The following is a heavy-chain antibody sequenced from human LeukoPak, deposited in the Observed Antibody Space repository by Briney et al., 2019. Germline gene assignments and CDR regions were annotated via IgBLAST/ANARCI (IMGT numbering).Heavy chain of an antibody. D-gene: IGHD1-1*01. CDR1: GYSFTNYW. J-gene: IGHJ4*02. Sequence: GESLKISCERSGYSFTNYWIAWERQTPGKGLEWMGISYPGDSDTRYSPSFQGQVTISADKSISTAYLQWSSLKASDTAMYYCARPRGRGNYYYFEYWGQGSLVTVSS. V-gene: IGHV5-51*01. CDR2: SYPGDSDT. CDR3: ARPRGRGNYYYFEY.